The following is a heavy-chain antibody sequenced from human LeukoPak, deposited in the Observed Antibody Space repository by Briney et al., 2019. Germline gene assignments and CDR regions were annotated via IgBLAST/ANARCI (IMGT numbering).Heavy chain of an antibody. CDR2: ISSSGSTI. CDR3: AELGITMIGGV. V-gene: IGHV3-48*03. Sequence: GGSLRLSCAASRFTFSSYEMNWVRQAPGKGLDWLSYISSSGSTIYYADSVKGRFTISRDNAKNSLYLQMNSLRAEDTAVYYCAELGITMIGGVWGKGTTVTISS. CDR1: RFTFSSYE. J-gene: IGHJ6*04. D-gene: IGHD3-10*02.